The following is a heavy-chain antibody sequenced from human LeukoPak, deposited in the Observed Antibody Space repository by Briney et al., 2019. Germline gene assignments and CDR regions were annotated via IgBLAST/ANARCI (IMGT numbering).Heavy chain of an antibody. CDR2: ICYDGSKK. Sequence: GGSLRLSCAASGLTFSSYGMHWVGQAPGKGVEGVAGICYDGSKKYYADSVKGGFTISRENSKNTLYMQMNRLRGEETAVYSCAKSGHYASAGYYFDYWGQGTLVTVSS. V-gene: IGHV3-33*06. CDR3: AKSGHYASAGYYFDY. CDR1: GLTFSSYG. J-gene: IGHJ4*02. D-gene: IGHD3-10*01.